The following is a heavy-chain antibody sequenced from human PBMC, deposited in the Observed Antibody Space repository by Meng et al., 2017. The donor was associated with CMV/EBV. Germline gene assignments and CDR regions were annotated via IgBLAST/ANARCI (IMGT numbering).Heavy chain of an antibody. D-gene: IGHD5-12*01. CDR3: ARHGGIYSGYDNNWFDP. J-gene: IGHJ5*02. CDR2: IYPGDSDT. Sequence: KVSCKGSRYSFTSYWIGWVHQMPGKGLEWMGIIYPGDSDTRYSPSFQGQVTISADKSISTAYLQWSSLKASDTAMYYCARHGGIYSGYDNNWFDPWGQGTLVTVSS. CDR1: RYSFTSYW. V-gene: IGHV5-51*07.